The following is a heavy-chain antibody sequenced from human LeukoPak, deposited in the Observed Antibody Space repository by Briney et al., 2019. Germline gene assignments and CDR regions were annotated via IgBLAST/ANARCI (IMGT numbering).Heavy chain of an antibody. CDR2: IKEDGSQK. CDR3: ARDSGWFRFDY. D-gene: IGHD6-19*01. V-gene: IGHV3-7*03. Sequence: PGGSLRLSCAASGFIVSRNYMTWVRQAPGKGLEWVANIKEDGSQKYYVDSVKGRFTISRDNAKNSLFLQANSLRVDDTAVYYCARDSGWFRFDYWGQGTLVTVSS. CDR1: GFIVSRNY. J-gene: IGHJ4*02.